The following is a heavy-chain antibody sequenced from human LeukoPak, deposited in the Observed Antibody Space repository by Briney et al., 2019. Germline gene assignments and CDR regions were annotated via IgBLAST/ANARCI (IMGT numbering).Heavy chain of an antibody. V-gene: IGHV4-61*08. Sequence: PSQTLSLTCAVSGGSISGGGYYWSWIRQPPGKGLEWIGYIYYSGSTNYNPSLKSRVTISVDTSKNQFSLKLSSVTAADTAVYYCARTSGSYFAYWGQGTLVTVSS. CDR2: IYYSGST. CDR3: ARTSGSYFAY. D-gene: IGHD1-26*01. CDR1: GGSISGGGYY. J-gene: IGHJ4*02.